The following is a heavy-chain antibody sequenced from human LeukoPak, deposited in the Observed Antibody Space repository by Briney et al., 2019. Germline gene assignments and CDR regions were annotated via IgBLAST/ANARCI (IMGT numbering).Heavy chain of an antibody. D-gene: IGHD2-2*01. CDR3: ARYCTSTTCILRGFDY. V-gene: IGHV4-38-2*01. CDR2: IYHTGSG. J-gene: IGHJ4*02. CDR1: GYSFTSGHY. Sequence: KTSETLSLTCSVSGYSFTSGHYWGWIRQPPGKGLEWIANIYHTGSGHYNPSLKSRVTISVDTSKNQFSLKLSSVTAADTAVYYCARYCTSTTCILRGFDYWGQGTLVTVSS.